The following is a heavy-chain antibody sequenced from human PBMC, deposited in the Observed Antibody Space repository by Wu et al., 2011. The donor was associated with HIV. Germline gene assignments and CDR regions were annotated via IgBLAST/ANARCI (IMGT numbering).Heavy chain of an antibody. V-gene: IGHV1-2*02. CDR1: GYTFTGYY. CDR2: INPNSGGT. Sequence: QVQLVQSGAEVKKPGASVKVSCKASGYTFTGYYMHWVRQAPGQGLEWMGWINPNSGGTNYAQKFQGRVTMTRDTSISTAYMELSRLRSDDTAVYYCARDVRSGVGATHYYYYMDVWGKGTTVTVSS. CDR3: ARDVRSGVGATHYYYYMDV. J-gene: IGHJ6*03. D-gene: IGHD1-26*01.